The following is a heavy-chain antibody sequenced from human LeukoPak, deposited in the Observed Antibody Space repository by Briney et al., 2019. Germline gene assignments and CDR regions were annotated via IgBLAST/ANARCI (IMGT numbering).Heavy chain of an antibody. CDR3: AREGYYDSSGKTDY. CDR2: IIPIFGTA. J-gene: IGHJ4*02. V-gene: IGHV1-69*13. D-gene: IGHD3-22*01. Sequence: SVKVSCKASGYTFTGYYMHWVRQATGQGLEWMGGIIPIFGTANYAQKFQGRVTITADESTSTAYMELSSLRSEDTAVYYCAREGYYDSSGKTDYWGQGTLVTVS. CDR1: GYTFTGYY.